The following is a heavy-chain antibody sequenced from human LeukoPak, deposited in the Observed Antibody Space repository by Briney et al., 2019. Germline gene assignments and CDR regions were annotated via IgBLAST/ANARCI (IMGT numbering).Heavy chain of an antibody. CDR3: AADGEKDYGRLQYAFDI. V-gene: IGHV1-18*01. CDR2: ISAYNGNT. D-gene: IGHD4-17*01. J-gene: IGHJ3*02. Sequence: ASVKVSCKASGYTFTSYGISWVRQAPGQGLEWMGWISAYNGNTNYAQKLQGRVTMTTDTSTSTAYMELRSLRSDDTAVYYCAADGEKDYGRLQYAFDIWGQGTMVTVSS. CDR1: GYTFTSYG.